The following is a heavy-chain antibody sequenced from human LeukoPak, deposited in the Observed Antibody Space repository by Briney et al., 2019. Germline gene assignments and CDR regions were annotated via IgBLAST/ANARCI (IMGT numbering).Heavy chain of an antibody. V-gene: IGHV3-33*01. Sequence: PGKSLRLSCAASGFTFSGYGMHWVRQAPGKGLEWVTVIWSDGSNKYYADSVKGRFTISRDNSKNTLYLQMNSLRSDDTAVYYCARDLGYSYVSNWFDPWGQGTLVTVSS. J-gene: IGHJ5*02. D-gene: IGHD5-18*01. CDR3: ARDLGYSYVSNWFDP. CDR1: GFTFSGYG. CDR2: IWSDGSNK.